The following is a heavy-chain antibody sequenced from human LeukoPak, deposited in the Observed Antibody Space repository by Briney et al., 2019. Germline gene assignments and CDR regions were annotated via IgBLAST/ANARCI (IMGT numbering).Heavy chain of an antibody. CDR1: GYTFTGYY. V-gene: IGHV1-2*02. CDR3: ARERATVVLQPIDY. J-gene: IGHJ4*02. CDR2: INPNSGGT. Sequence: ASVKVSCKASGYTFTGYYMHWVRQAPGQGLEWMGWINPNSGGTNYAQKFQGRVTMTRDTSISTAYMELSRLRSDDTAVYYCARERATVVLQPIDYWGQGTLVTVSS. D-gene: IGHD4-23*01.